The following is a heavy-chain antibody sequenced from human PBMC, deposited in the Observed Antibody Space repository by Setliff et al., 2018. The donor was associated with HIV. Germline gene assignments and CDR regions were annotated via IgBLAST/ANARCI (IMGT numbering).Heavy chain of an antibody. D-gene: IGHD6-19*01. CDR2: IATLGGQT. J-gene: IGHJ4*02. CDR1: GYTFTSYG. Sequence: GASVKVSCKASGYTFTSYGISWVRQAPGQGLEWMGWIATLGGQTNYAQKFQGRVTLTRDTSTTTAYMELVGLKSDDTAVYYCARGYTMWLVNYYFDYWGQGTRVPSPQ. CDR3: ARGYTMWLVNYYFDY. V-gene: IGHV1-18*01.